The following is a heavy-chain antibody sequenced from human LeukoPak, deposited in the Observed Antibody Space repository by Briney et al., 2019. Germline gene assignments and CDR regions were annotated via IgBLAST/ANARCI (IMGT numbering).Heavy chain of an antibody. Sequence: SQTLSLTCTVSGGSISSGSYYWSWSRQPAGKGLEWSGRIYTSGSTNYNPSLTSRVTISVDTSKNQFSLKLSSVTAADTAVYYCARGHSSSSPYYYYMDVWGKGTTVTVSS. D-gene: IGHD6-6*01. CDR2: IYTSGST. V-gene: IGHV4-61*02. CDR3: ARGHSSSSPYYYYMDV. J-gene: IGHJ6*03. CDR1: GGSISSGSYY.